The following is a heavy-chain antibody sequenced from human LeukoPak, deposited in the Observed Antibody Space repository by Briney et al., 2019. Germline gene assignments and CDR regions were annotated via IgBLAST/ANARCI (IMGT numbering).Heavy chain of an antibody. CDR3: ARGARGYCSSTSCSYYFDY. CDR2: IIPILGIA. CDR1: GGTFSIYA. J-gene: IGHJ4*02. V-gene: IGHV1-69*04. D-gene: IGHD2-2*03. Sequence: GASVKVSCKASGGTFSIYAISWVRQAPGQGLEWMGRIIPILGIANYAQKFPGRVTITADKSTSTAYMELSSLRSEDTAVYYCARGARGYCSSTSCSYYFDYWGQGTLVTVSS.